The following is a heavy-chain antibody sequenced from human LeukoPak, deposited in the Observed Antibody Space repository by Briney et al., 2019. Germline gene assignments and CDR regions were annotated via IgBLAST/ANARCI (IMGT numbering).Heavy chain of an antibody. J-gene: IGHJ4*02. D-gene: IGHD4-17*01. CDR1: GFTFSDYY. V-gene: IGHV3-11*01. CDR2: ISSSGSTI. Sequence: GGSLRLSCAASGFTFSDYYMSWIRQAPGKGLEWVSYISSSGSTIYYADSVKGRFTISRDNAKNSLYLQMNSLRAEDTAVYYCAREQPYGDYVRRSRRYFDYWGQGTLVTVSS. CDR3: AREQPYGDYVRRSRRYFDY.